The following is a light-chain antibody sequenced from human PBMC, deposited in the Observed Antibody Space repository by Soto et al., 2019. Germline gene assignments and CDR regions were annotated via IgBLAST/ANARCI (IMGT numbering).Light chain of an antibody. V-gene: IGLV1-44*01. CDR2: SNN. CDR1: SSNIGRNT. CDR3: AAWDDSLKGVV. Sequence: QLVLTQPPSASGTPGQRVTISCSGSSSNIGRNTVNWYQQLPRMAPKLLIYSNNERPSGVPDRFSGSKSGTSASLAISGLQSEDEADFYCAAWDDSLKGVVFGGGTKLTVL. J-gene: IGLJ2*01.